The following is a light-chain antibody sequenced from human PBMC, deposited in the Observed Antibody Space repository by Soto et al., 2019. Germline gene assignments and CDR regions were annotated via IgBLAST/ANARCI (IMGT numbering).Light chain of an antibody. CDR2: EGS. Sequence: QSALTQPASGSGSHGQSITISCTGTSSDDGSYNLVSWYQQHPGNAPKLMIYEGSKRPSGFSNRFSGSKSGNTASLTISGLHADDEADYYCCSYAGSSNYVVFGGGTKLTVL. V-gene: IGLV2-23*01. J-gene: IGLJ2*01. CDR3: CSYAGSSNYVV. CDR1: SSDDGSYNL.